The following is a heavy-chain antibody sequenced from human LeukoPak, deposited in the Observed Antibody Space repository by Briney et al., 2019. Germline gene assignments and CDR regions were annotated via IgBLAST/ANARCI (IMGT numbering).Heavy chain of an antibody. Sequence: PSETLSLTCTVSGGSISSSSYYWGWIRQPPGKGLEWIGSIYYSGSTYYNPSLKSRVTISVDTSKNQFSLKLSSVTAADTAVYYCARGGGYSYGYRSLHPYYYFDYWGQGTLVTVSS. CDR2: IYYSGST. V-gene: IGHV4-39*01. CDR3: ARGGGYSYGYRSLHPYYYFDY. D-gene: IGHD5-18*01. CDR1: GGSISSSSYY. J-gene: IGHJ4*02.